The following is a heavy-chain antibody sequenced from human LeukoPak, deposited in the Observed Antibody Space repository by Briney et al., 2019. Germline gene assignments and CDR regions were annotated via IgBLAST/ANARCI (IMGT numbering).Heavy chain of an antibody. CDR3: ARDEASYSSGSYPNWSDP. V-gene: IGHV1-18*01. J-gene: IGHJ5*02. CDR1: GYTFTSYG. D-gene: IGHD3-22*01. Sequence: ASVKVSCKASGYTFTSYGISWVRQAPGQGLEWMGWISAYNGNTHYAQKLQGRVTMTTDTSTSTAYMALRSLRSDDTAVYYCARDEASYSSGSYPNWSDPWGQGTLVTVSS. CDR2: ISAYNGNT.